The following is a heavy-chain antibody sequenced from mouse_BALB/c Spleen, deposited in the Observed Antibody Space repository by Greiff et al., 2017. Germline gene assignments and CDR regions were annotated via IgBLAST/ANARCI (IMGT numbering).Heavy chain of an antibody. CDR1: GYSITSDYA. Sequence: EVKLVESGPGLVKPSQSLSLTCTVTGYSITSDYAWNWIRQFPGNKLEWMGYISYSGSTSYNPSLKSRISITRDTSKNQFFLQLNSVTTEDTATYYCALWGAMDYWGQGTSVTVSS. V-gene: IGHV3-2*02. CDR3: ALWGAMDY. J-gene: IGHJ4*01. CDR2: ISYSGST.